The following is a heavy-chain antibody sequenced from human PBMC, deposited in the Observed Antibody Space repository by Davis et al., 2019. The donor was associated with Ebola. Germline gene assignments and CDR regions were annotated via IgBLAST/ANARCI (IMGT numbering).Heavy chain of an antibody. D-gene: IGHD2-2*01. CDR1: GFGFSNYW. V-gene: IGHV3-74*01. CDR3: AKHGSTSCYAGVCYFDF. J-gene: IGHJ4*02. Sequence: GESLKISCAASGFGFSNYWIHWVRQAPGKGLVWVSRVSPDGSATGYADSVRGRFTISRDNAKNTLYLQMNSLRAEDTAVYYCAKHGSTSCYAGVCYFDFWGQGTLVTVSS. CDR2: VSPDGSAT.